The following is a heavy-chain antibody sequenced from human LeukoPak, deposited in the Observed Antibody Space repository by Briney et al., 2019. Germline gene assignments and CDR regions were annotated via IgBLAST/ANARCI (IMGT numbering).Heavy chain of an antibody. CDR1: GYTFTNYS. J-gene: IGHJ5*02. CDR2: ASARDGNT. D-gene: IGHD3-16*02. Sequence: ASVKVSRKASGYTFTNYSISWVRQPPAQGLEWKGRASARDGNTDYAQKFQGRVTMTRDTSTSTASMDLRRLTSDDTAVYYCARDRGLIDWFDPWGQGTLVTVSS. V-gene: IGHV1-18*01. CDR3: ARDRGLIDWFDP.